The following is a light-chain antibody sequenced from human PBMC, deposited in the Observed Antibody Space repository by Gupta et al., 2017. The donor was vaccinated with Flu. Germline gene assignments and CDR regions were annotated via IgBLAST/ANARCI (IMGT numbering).Light chain of an antibody. CDR3: QVWDSSSDWV. V-gene: IGLV3-21*02. Sequence: YVLPQPASVSVAPGQTATITCGGNDIGTKSVHWYQQKPGQAPVLVVYDNSDRPSGIPERFSGSISGNTATLAISRVEAGDEADYYCQVWDSSSDWVFGGGTKLTVL. J-gene: IGLJ3*02. CDR1: DIGTKS. CDR2: DNS.